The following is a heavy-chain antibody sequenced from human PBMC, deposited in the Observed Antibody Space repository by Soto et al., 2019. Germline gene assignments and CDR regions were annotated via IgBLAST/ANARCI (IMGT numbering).Heavy chain of an antibody. CDR3: ARPISSGGFDP. J-gene: IGHJ5*02. V-gene: IGHV3-73*01. Sequence: EVQLVESGGGLVQPGGSLDLSCATSGFDFSGSAMHWVRQASGRGLEWLGRIRTKPNSYATIYAASVKDRFTISRDDSKKMVYLHMSGLKTEDTAVYYCARPISSGGFDPCGQGTLVSVTS. CDR2: IRTKPNSYAT. CDR1: GFDFSGSA. D-gene: IGHD6-19*01.